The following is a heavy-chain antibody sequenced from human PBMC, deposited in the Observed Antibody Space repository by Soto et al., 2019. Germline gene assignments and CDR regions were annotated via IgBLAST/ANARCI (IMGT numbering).Heavy chain of an antibody. J-gene: IGHJ6*02. CDR3: ARDGDVVVPAAMHYYGMDV. D-gene: IGHD2-2*01. CDR1: EFTFSSYA. CDR2: ISYDGSNK. V-gene: IGHV3-30-3*01. Sequence: PGGSLRLSCAASEFTFSSYAMHWVRQAPGKGLEWVAVISYDGSNKYYADSVKGRFTISRDNSKNTLYLQMNSLRAEDTAVYYCARDGDVVVPAAMHYYGMDVWGQGTTVTVSS.